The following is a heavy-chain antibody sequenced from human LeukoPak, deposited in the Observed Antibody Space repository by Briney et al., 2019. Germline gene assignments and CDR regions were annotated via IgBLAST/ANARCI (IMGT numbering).Heavy chain of an antibody. Sequence: SETLSLTCTVSGGSINNYYWSWIRQPPGKGLEWIGCIYDSGNTNYNPSLKSRVTISVDTSKNQFSLKLSSVTATDTAVYYCARLLHPGGGRWWFDPWGQGTLVTVSS. CDR2: IYDSGNT. CDR1: GGSINNYY. J-gene: IGHJ5*02. V-gene: IGHV4-59*08. D-gene: IGHD6-19*01. CDR3: ARLLHPGGGRWWFDP.